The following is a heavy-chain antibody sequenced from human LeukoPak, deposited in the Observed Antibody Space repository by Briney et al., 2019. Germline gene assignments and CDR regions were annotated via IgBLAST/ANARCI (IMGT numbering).Heavy chain of an antibody. J-gene: IGHJ4*02. CDR3: ARGGVDRFDY. CDR1: GGSISSYY. D-gene: IGHD3-10*01. Sequence: SETLSLTCTVSGGSISSYYWSWIRQPPGKGLEWIGYIYYSGSTNYNPSLKSRVTISVDTSKNQFSLKLSSVTAADTAVYYCARGGVDRFDYWGQGTLVIVSS. V-gene: IGHV4-59*01. CDR2: IYYSGST.